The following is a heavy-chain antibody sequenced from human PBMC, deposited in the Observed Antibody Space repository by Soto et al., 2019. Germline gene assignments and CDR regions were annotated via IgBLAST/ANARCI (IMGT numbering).Heavy chain of an antibody. CDR3: AKDLLVATIEGGPRGMDV. D-gene: IGHD5-12*01. CDR1: GFTFSSYA. CDR2: ISGSGGST. Sequence: EVQLLESGGGLVQPGGALRLSCAASGFTFSSYAMSWVRQAPGKGLEWVSAISGSGGSTYYADPVKGRFTISRDNSKNTLYLQMNSLRAEDTAVYYCAKDLLVATIEGGPRGMDVWGHGTTVTVSS. V-gene: IGHV3-23*01. J-gene: IGHJ6*02.